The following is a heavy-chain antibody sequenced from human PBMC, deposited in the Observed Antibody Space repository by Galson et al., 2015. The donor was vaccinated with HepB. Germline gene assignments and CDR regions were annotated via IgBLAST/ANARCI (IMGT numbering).Heavy chain of an antibody. V-gene: IGHV3-7*03. CDR1: GFTFSSYW. CDR2: IKQDGSEK. D-gene: IGHD2-2*02. CDR3: ARDHVDIVVVPAAIDPFDY. J-gene: IGHJ4*02. Sequence: SLRLSCAASGFTFSSYWMSWVRQAPGKGLEWVANIKQDGSEKYYVDSVKGRFTISRDNAKNSLYLQMNSLRAEDTAVYYCARDHVDIVVVPAAIDPFDYWGQGTLVTVSS.